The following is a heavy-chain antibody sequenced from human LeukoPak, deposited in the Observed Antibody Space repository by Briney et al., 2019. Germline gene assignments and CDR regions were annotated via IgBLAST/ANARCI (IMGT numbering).Heavy chain of an antibody. D-gene: IGHD6-6*01. CDR2: IYYRGST. CDR1: GGSISSGSYY. Sequence: SETLSLTCTVSGGSISSGSYYWGWIRQPPGKELEWIGSIYYRGSTYYNPSLKSRVTMSVDTSKNQFSLRLSSVTVADTAVYFCARAAPRGIAARGWFDPWGQGTLVTVSS. J-gene: IGHJ5*02. CDR3: ARAAPRGIAARGWFDP. V-gene: IGHV4-39*07.